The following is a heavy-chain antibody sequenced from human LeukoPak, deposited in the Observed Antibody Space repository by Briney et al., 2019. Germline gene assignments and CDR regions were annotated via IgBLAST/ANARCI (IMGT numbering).Heavy chain of an antibody. CDR3: AGAPPRTTVTTNWFDP. CDR1: GFTFSSYG. Sequence: GGSLRLSCAASGFTFSSYGMHWVRQAPGKGLEWVANIKQDGSEKYYVDSVKGRFTISRDNAKNSLYLQMNSLRAEDTAVYYCAGAPPRTTVTTNWFDPWGQGTLVTVSS. V-gene: IGHV3-7*01. D-gene: IGHD4-17*01. J-gene: IGHJ5*02. CDR2: IKQDGSEK.